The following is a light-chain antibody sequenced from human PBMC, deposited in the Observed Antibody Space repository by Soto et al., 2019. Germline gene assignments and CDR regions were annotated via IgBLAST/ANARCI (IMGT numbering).Light chain of an antibody. CDR3: LSFDRSLSVV. CDR2: GNT. J-gene: IGLJ2*01. Sequence: SVLTQPPSVSGAPGQRVTISCTWSSSNIGAGYDVHWYQQLPGRAPKLLIYGNTNRPSGVPDRCSGSKSGTSASLAITGLQAEDEADYYCLSFDRSLSVVFGGGTTLTVL. V-gene: IGLV1-40*01. CDR1: SSNIGAGYD.